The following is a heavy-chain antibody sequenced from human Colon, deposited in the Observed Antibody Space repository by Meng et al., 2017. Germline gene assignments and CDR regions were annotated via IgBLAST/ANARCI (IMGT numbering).Heavy chain of an antibody. J-gene: IGHJ4*02. CDR3: ARGGAWLQSFDY. Sequence: LLEAGPRLGKPLETLSANLCVSGGFINNYYWRWSRQSPGKGLEWIGYIYYSGSTNYNPSLKSRVTISVDTSKKQLSLKLRSVTSADTAVYYSARGGAWLQSFDYWGQGTLVTVSS. CDR1: GGFINNYY. V-gene: IGHV4-59*01. CDR2: IYYSGST. D-gene: IGHD5-24*01.